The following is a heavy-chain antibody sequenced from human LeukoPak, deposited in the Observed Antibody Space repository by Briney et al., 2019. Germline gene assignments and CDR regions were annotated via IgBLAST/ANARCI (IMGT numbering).Heavy chain of an antibody. CDR2: IYYSGST. V-gene: IGHV4-31*03. D-gene: IGHD2-2*01. CDR3: AREVLYGYCSSTSCSCWFDP. CDR1: GGSISSGGYY. Sequence: SQTLSLTCTVSGGSISSGGYYWCWIRQHPGKGLEWIGYIYYSGSTYYNPSLKSRVTISVDTSKNQFSLKLSSVTAADTAVYYCAREVLYGYCSSTSCSCWFDPWGQGTLVTVSS. J-gene: IGHJ5*02.